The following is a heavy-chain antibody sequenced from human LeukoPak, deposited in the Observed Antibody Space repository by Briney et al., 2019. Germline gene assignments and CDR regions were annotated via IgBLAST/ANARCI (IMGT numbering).Heavy chain of an antibody. CDR1: GFTFSSYS. V-gene: IGHV3-21*01. J-gene: IGHJ4*02. Sequence: GGSPRLSCAASGFTFSSYSMNWVRQAPGKGLEWVSSISSSSSYIYYADSVKGRFTISRDNAKNSLYLQMNSLRAEDTAVYYCARALRGYSGYPQFDYWGQGTLVTVSS. CDR2: ISSSSSYI. D-gene: IGHD5-12*01. CDR3: ARALRGYSGYPQFDY.